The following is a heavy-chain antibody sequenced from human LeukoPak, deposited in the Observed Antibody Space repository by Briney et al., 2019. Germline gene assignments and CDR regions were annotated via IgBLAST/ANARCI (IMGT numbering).Heavy chain of an antibody. V-gene: IGHV3-64D*06. CDR3: VGDQVDDTGYLR. J-gene: IGHJ4*02. CDR1: GFIFSTYT. D-gene: IGHD5-12*01. Sequence: LGGSLRLSCSASGFIFSTYTMYWVRQAPGKGLEYVSVINGDGRTTYYIDSVKGRFTISRDNSKNTLYLQMSSLRADDTAVYYCVGDQVDDTGYLRWGQGTRVTVSA. CDR2: INGDGRTT.